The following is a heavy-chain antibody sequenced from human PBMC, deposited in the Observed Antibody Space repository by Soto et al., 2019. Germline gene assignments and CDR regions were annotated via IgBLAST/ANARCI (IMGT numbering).Heavy chain of an antibody. CDR2: VYYTGNT. Sequence: QVQLQESGPGLVKPSETLSLTCSVSGGSISSYYWSWIRQPLGKGLEWIGYVYYTGNTNYNPSLKSRVTISVVTSKNQVSLMLSSVTAADTAVYYCARAGYNIDYWGQGTLVTVSS. D-gene: IGHD5-12*01. V-gene: IGHV4-59*01. CDR3: ARAGYNIDY. CDR1: GGSISSYY. J-gene: IGHJ4*02.